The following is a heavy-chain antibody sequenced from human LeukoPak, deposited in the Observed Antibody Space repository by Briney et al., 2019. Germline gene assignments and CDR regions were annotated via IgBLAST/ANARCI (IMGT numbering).Heavy chain of an antibody. Sequence: PGRSLRLSCAASGFTFSIYSMNWVSQAPGKGLEWVSSISSSSSYIYYTDSVKDRFTIPRDNAKHSLHLKMNSLRAEDTAVYYCARILVAAAGDAFDIWGQGTMVTVSS. J-gene: IGHJ3*02. CDR2: ISSSSSYI. CDR3: ARILVAAAGDAFDI. V-gene: IGHV3-21*01. CDR1: GFTFSIYS. D-gene: IGHD6-13*01.